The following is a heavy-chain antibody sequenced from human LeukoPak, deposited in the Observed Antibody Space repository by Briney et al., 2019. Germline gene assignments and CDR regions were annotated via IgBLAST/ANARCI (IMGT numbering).Heavy chain of an antibody. CDR2: IWYDGSNK. J-gene: IGHJ4*02. V-gene: IGHV3-33*08. CDR3: ARSAIYGGSAPSYY. D-gene: IGHD4-23*01. Sequence: GGSLRLSCAASGFTFSSYGMHWVRQAPGKGLEWVAVIWYDGSNKYYADSVKGRFTISRDNSKNTLYLQMNSLRAEDTAVYYCARSAIYGGSAPSYYWGQGTQVTVSS. CDR1: GFTFSSYG.